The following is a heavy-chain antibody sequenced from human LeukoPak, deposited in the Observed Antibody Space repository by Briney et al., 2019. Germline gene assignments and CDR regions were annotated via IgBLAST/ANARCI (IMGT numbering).Heavy chain of an antibody. V-gene: IGHV3-7*01. Sequence: GGSLRLSCAASGFTFSSYWMSWVRQAPGKGLEWVANIKQDRSEKYYVDSVKGRFTISRDNAKNSLYLQMNSLRAEDTAVYYCASVLWFGELLPLFDYWGQGTLVTVSS. CDR1: GFTFSSYW. J-gene: IGHJ4*02. CDR2: IKQDRSEK. D-gene: IGHD3-10*01. CDR3: ASVLWFGELLPLFDY.